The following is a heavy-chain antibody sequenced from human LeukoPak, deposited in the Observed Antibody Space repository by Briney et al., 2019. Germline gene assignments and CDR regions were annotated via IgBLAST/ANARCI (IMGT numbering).Heavy chain of an antibody. CDR2: MNPNSGNT. J-gene: IGHJ4*02. V-gene: IGHV1-8*01. Sequence: ASVKVSCKASGYTFSNYDINWVRQASGQGLEWMGWMNPNSGNTGYAQKLQGRVTMTTDTSTSTAYMELRSLRSDDTAVYYCARYGPWEGFDYWGQGTLVTVSS. CDR1: GYTFSNYD. CDR3: ARYGPWEGFDY. D-gene: IGHD1-26*01.